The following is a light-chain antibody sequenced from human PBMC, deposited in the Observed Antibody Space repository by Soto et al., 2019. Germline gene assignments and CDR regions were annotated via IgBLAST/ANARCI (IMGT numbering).Light chain of an antibody. J-gene: IGKJ4*01. CDR2: DAS. V-gene: IGKV1-5*01. CDR3: QQYNSYSLT. CDR1: QSISSW. Sequence: DIQMTQSPSTLSASVGDRVTITCRARQSISSWLAWYQQKPGKAPKVLIYDASKFESGVPSRFSGSGSGLEFTLTISSLQPDDFATYYCQQYNSYSLTFGGGTKVEIK.